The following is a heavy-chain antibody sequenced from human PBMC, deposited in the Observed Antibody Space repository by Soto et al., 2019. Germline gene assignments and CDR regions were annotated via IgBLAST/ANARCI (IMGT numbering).Heavy chain of an antibody. J-gene: IGHJ3*02. V-gene: IGHV3-23*01. CDR3: ATFTFGRPFDT. D-gene: IGHD3-16*01. CDR2: ISGSGFST. CDR1: GFTFTTYA. Sequence: GGSLRLSCAASGFTFTTYAMSWVRQAPGKGLEWVSAISGSGFSTYCADSVKGRFSISSDSSKNTLYLQMNSLRADDTAVYYCATFTFGRPFDTWGQGTMVTVSS.